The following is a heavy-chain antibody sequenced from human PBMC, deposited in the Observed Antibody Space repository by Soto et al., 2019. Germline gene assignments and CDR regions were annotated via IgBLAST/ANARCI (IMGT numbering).Heavy chain of an antibody. D-gene: IGHD2-8*01. CDR1: GFTFSSYG. CDR2: IWYDGSNK. CDR3: ARDKGYCTNGVCYSVGFDY. V-gene: IGHV3-33*01. J-gene: IGHJ4*02. Sequence: GGSLRLSCAASGFTFSSYGMHWVRQAPGKGLEWVAVIWYDGSNKYYADSVKGRFTISRDNSKNTLYLQMNSLRAEDTAVYYCARDKGYCTNGVCYSVGFDYWGQGTLVTVSS.